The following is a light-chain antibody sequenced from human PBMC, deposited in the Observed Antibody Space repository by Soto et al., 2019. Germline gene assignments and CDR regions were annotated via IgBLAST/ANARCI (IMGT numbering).Light chain of an antibody. Sequence: DVVMTQSPLSLPVTLGQPASISCRASPSLVYIDGNTYLNWFQQTPGQSPRRLIYKVSNRDSGVPDRFSGSGSGTDFTLKISRVAAEDVVEYDCMHGTHWNTFGTGTNLE. CDR1: PSLVYIDGNTY. CDR3: MHGTHWNT. J-gene: IGKJ2*01. V-gene: IGKV2-30*01. CDR2: KVS.